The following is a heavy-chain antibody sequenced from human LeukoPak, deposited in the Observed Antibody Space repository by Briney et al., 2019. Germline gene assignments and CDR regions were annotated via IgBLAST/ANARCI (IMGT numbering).Heavy chain of an antibody. CDR1: GGSFSGYY. Sequence: PSETLSLTCAVYGGSFSGYYWSWIRQPPGKGLEWIGEINHSGSTNYNPSLKSRVTISVDTSMNQFSLKLSSVTAADTAVYYCARSIVVVPAASGNWFDPWGQGTLVTVSS. CDR2: INHSGST. V-gene: IGHV4-34*01. J-gene: IGHJ5*02. D-gene: IGHD2-2*01. CDR3: ARSIVVVPAASGNWFDP.